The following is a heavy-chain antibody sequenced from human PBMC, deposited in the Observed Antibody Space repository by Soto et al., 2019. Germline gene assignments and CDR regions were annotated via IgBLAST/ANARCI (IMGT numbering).Heavy chain of an antibody. CDR2: INPNSGGT. CDR1: GYTFTGYY. J-gene: IGHJ6*02. CDR3: ARDSRSGDSYYGIDV. Sequence: QVQLVQSWAEVKKPGASVKVSCKASGYTFTGYYMHWVRQAPGQGLEWMGWINPNSGGTNYAQKFQGRVTMTRDTSISTAYMELSRLRSDDTAVYYCARDSRSGDSYYGIDVGGQGTTVTVSS. V-gene: IGHV1-2*02.